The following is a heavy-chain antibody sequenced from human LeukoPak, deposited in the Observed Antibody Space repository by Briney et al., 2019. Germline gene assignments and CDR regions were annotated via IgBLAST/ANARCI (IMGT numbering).Heavy chain of an antibody. V-gene: IGHV1-2*02. Sequence: ASVKVSCKGSGYTFTDYYLHWVRQAPGQGLEWVGYINPRDGGTISPPTFRGRVTMTTDASSSTVYMELSRLTSDDTAIYYCAREGNGLLSKDLDYWGQGTLVTVSS. CDR3: AREGNGLLSKDLDY. CDR1: GYTFTDYY. CDR2: INPRDGGT. D-gene: IGHD2-15*01. J-gene: IGHJ4*02.